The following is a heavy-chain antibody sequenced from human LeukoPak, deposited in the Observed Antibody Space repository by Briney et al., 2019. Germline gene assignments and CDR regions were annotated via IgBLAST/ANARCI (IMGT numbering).Heavy chain of an antibody. CDR3: ARDSQYSGYDYPDY. Sequence: GGSLRLSCAASGFTFSSYAMSWVRQAPGKGLEWVSAISGSGGSTYYADSVKGRFTISRDNSKNTLYLQMNSLRAEDTAVYYCARDSQYSGYDYPDYWGQGTLVTVSS. V-gene: IGHV3-23*01. D-gene: IGHD5-12*01. J-gene: IGHJ4*02. CDR1: GFTFSSYA. CDR2: ISGSGGST.